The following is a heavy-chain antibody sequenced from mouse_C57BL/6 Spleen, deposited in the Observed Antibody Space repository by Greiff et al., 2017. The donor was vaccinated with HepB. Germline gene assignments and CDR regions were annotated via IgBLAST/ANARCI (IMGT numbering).Heavy chain of an antibody. D-gene: IGHD2-2*01. CDR1: GFNIKDYY. J-gene: IGHJ1*03. CDR2: IDPEDGET. CDR3: ARWEGYDDAYWYFDV. V-gene: IGHV14-2*01. Sequence: EVQLQESGAELVKPGASVKLSCTASGFNIKDYYMHWVKQRTEQGLEWIGRIDPEDGETKYAPKFQGKATITADTSSNTAYLQLSSLTSEVTAVYYCARWEGYDDAYWYFDVWGTGTTVTVSS.